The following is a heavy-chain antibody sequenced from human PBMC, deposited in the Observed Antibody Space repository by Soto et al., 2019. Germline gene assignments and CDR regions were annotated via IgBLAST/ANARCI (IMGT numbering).Heavy chain of an antibody. CDR3: ARDGARIAVFGVVNYFDY. D-gene: IGHD3-3*01. J-gene: IGHJ4*02. V-gene: IGHV1-3*01. CDR2: INAGNGDT. Sequence: ASVKVSCKASGYIFNSHAIHWVRQAPGQRLEWMGWINAGNGDTKYSQKFQGRVAITRDTSASSAYMELSTLRSEDTAVYYCARDGARIAVFGVVNYFDYWGPGTVVTVSS. CDR1: GYIFNSHA.